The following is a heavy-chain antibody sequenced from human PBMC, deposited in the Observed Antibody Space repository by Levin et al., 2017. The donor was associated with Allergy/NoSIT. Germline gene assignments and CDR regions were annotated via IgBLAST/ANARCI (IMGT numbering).Heavy chain of an antibody. Sequence: GGSLRLSCAASGFSFRAYTMNWVRQAPGKGLEWVSSISSSSSTIYYADSLKGRFTISRDNAKNSLSLQMNSLRADDTALYYCARGSVGGTHESYWGQGTLVTVSS. CDR1: GFSFRAYT. J-gene: IGHJ4*02. CDR2: ISSSSSTI. D-gene: IGHD3-3*01. V-gene: IGHV3-21*01. CDR3: ARGSVGGTHESY.